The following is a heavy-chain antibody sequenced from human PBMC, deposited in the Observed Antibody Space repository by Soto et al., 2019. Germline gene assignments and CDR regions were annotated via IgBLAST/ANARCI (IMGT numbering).Heavy chain of an antibody. J-gene: IGHJ4*02. CDR2: LSIDGRDW. V-gene: IGHV3-30*04. D-gene: IGHD6-13*01. CDR1: GFIFTSYP. CDR3: ARDRATAAAVYDFDY. Sequence: QVHLVESGGGVVQSGRSLRLSCSASGFIFTSYPMHWVRQAPGKGLEWVAVLSIDGRDWHYADSVKGRFTISRDNSQNTLYLQMDSLRPEDTALYYCARDRATAAAVYDFDYWGQGALVTVSS.